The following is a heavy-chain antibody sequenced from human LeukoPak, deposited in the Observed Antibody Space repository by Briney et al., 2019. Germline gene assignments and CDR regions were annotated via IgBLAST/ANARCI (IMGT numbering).Heavy chain of an antibody. J-gene: IGHJ4*02. CDR3: ARTKTRGGYSAYYFDY. D-gene: IGHD2-15*01. CDR1: GYTFTGYY. Sequence: GASVKVSCKASGYTFTGYYMHWVRQAPGQGLEWMGWINPNSGGTNYAQKFQGRVTMTRDTSISTAYMELSRLRSDDTAVYYCARTKTRGGYSAYYFDYWGQGTLVTVSS. CDR2: INPNSGGT. V-gene: IGHV1-2*02.